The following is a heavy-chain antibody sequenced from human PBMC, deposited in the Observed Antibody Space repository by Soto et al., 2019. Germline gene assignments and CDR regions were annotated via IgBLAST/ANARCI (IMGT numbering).Heavy chain of an antibody. CDR1: GYTFTSYD. CDR2: MNPNSGNT. D-gene: IGHD3-9*01. V-gene: IGHV1-8*01. CDR3: ARAETYYDILTGYPYYYYGMDV. Sequence: ASVKVSCKASGYTFTSYDINWVRRATGQGLEWMGWMNPNSGNTGYAQKFQGRVTMTRNTSISTAYMELSSLRSEDTAVYYCARAETYYDILTGYPYYYYGMDVWGQGTTVTVSS. J-gene: IGHJ6*02.